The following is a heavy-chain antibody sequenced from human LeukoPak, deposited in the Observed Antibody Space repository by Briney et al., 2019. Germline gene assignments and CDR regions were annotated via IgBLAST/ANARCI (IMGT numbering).Heavy chain of an antibody. CDR2: ISTSDSTM. J-gene: IGHJ5*02. V-gene: IGHV3-48*03. CDR3: ARDLGTHGGYVDP. Sequence: PGGSLRLSCAAPGFIFSSYEMNWVRQAPGKGLEWVSYISTSDSTMYYADSVKGRFTISRDNAKNSLYLQMDSLRVEDTGIYYCARDLGTHGGYVDPWGQGTLVTVSS. D-gene: IGHD5-12*01. CDR1: GFIFSSYE.